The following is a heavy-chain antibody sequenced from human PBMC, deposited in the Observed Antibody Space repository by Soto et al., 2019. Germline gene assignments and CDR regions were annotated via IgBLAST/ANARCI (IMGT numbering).Heavy chain of an antibody. V-gene: IGHV4-30-2*01. CDR1: GGSISSGGYS. J-gene: IGHJ4*02. D-gene: IGHD5-18*01. CDR3: AVVRLQLWLFDY. CDR2: IYHSGST. Sequence: PSETLSLTCAVSGGSISSGGYSWSWIRQPPGKGLEWIGYIYHSGSTYYNPSLKSRVTISVDRSKNQFSLKLSSVTAADTAVYYCAVVRLQLWLFDYWGQGTLVTVSS.